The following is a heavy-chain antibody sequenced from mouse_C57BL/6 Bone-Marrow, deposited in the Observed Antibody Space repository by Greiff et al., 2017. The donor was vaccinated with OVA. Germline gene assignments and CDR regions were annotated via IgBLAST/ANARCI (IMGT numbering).Heavy chain of an antibody. D-gene: IGHD2-4*01. J-gene: IGHJ3*01. Sequence: EVQLQQSGTVLARPGASVKMSCKTSGYTFTSYWMHWVKQRPGQGLEWIGAIYPGNSDTSYNQKFKGKAKLTAVTSASTAYMERSSLTNEDSAVYYCTRSYYDYDVVAYWGQGTLVTVSA. CDR2: IYPGNSDT. V-gene: IGHV1-5*01. CDR1: GYTFTSYW. CDR3: TRSYYDYDVVAY.